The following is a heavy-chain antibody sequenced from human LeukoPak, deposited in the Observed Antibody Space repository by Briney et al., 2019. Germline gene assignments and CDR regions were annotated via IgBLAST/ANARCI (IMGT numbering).Heavy chain of an antibody. V-gene: IGHV4-59*01. CDR3: AREYYYGSGSSFDY. Sequence: PSETLSLTCTVSGGSISSYYWSWIRQPPGKGLEWIGYIYYSGSTNYNPSLKSRVTISVDTSKNQFSLKLRSVTAADTAVYYCAREYYYGSGSSFDYWGQGTLVTVSS. J-gene: IGHJ4*02. D-gene: IGHD3-10*01. CDR2: IYYSGST. CDR1: GGSISSYY.